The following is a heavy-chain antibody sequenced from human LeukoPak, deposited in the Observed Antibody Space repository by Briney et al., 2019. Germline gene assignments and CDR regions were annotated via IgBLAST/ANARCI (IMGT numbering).Heavy chain of an antibody. V-gene: IGHV3-21*01. CDR1: GFTFSSYS. CDR3: ARGSIRGYVSYN. J-gene: IGHJ4*02. CDR2: ISSSSSYI. D-gene: IGHD3-10*01. Sequence: PGGSLRLSCAASGFTFSSYSMNWVRQAPGKGLEWVSSISSSSSYIYYADSVKGRFTISRDNAKNSLYLQMNSLRAEDTAVYYCARGSIRGYVSYNWGQGTLVTVSS.